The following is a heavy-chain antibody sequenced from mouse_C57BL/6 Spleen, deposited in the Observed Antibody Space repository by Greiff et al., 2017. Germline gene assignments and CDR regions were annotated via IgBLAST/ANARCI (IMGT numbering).Heavy chain of an antibody. Sequence: QVQLQQPGAELVKPGASVKLSCTASGYTFTSSWMHWVKQRPGRGLEWIGRIDPKSGGTKYNEKFKSKATLTVDKPSSTAYMQLSSLTSEDSAVYYCARGYGSTYYAMDYWGQGTSVTVSS. J-gene: IGHJ4*01. CDR2: IDPKSGGT. CDR3: ARGYGSTYYAMDY. CDR1: GYTFTSSW. V-gene: IGHV1-72*01. D-gene: IGHD1-1*01.